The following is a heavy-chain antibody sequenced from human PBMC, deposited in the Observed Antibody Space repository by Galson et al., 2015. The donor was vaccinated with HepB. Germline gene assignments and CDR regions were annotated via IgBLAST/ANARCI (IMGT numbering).Heavy chain of an antibody. D-gene: IGHD3-22*01. CDR2: IIPIFGTA. J-gene: IGHJ6*02. CDR3: ARDRDDSSGYSDDNYYYYGMDV. Sequence: SVKVSCKASGGTFSRYAISWVRQAPGQGLEWMGGIIPIFGTANYAQKFQGRVTITADESTSTAYMELSSLRSEDTAVYYCARDRDDSSGYSDDNYYYYGMDVWGQGTTVTVSS. V-gene: IGHV1-69*13. CDR1: GGTFSRYA.